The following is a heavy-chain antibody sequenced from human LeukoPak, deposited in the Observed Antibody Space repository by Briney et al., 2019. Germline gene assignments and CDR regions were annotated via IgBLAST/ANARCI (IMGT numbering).Heavy chain of an antibody. V-gene: IGHV1-8*03. Sequence: ASVKVSCKASGYTFTSYDINWVRQATGQGLEWMGWMNPNSGNTGYAQKFQGRVTITRNTSIKTVYMELSSLRFEDTAVYYYARVGVVAAAYTGEGGYNWFDSWGQGTLVTVSS. CDR2: MNPNSGNT. CDR1: GYTFTSYD. D-gene: IGHD6-13*01. J-gene: IGHJ5*01. CDR3: ARVGVVAAAYTGEGGYNWFDS.